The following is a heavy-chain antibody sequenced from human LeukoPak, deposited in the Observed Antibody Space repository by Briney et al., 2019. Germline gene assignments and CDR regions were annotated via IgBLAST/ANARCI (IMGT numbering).Heavy chain of an antibody. V-gene: IGHV3-64*01. Sequence: GGSLRLSCAASGFTFSSYAMHWVRQAPGKGLEYVSAISSNGGSTYYANSVKGRFTISRDNSKNTLYLQMGSLRAEVMAVYYCARDAEYCSSTSCYKDYYYYMDVWGKGTTVTVSS. J-gene: IGHJ6*03. CDR2: ISSNGGST. D-gene: IGHD2-2*02. CDR3: ARDAEYCSSTSCYKDYYYYMDV. CDR1: GFTFSSYA.